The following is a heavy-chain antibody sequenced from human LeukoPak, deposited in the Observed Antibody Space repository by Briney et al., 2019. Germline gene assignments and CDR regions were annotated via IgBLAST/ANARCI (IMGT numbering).Heavy chain of an antibody. V-gene: IGHV4-4*07. D-gene: IGHD5-24*01. CDR2: IYTSGST. J-gene: IGHJ6*02. Sequence: SETLSLTCTVSGGSISSYYWSWIRQPAGKGLEWIGRIYTSGSTNYNPSLKSRVTMSVDTSKNQFSLKLSSVTAADTAVYYCAREEPSRDGYKSGYYYYGMDVWGQGTTITVSS. CDR1: GGSISSYY. CDR3: AREEPSRDGYKSGYYYYGMDV.